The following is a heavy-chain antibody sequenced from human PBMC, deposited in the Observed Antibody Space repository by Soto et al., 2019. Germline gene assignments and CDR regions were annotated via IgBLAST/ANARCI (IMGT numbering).Heavy chain of an antibody. Sequence: SETLSLTCTVSGGSISSGGYYWSWIRQHPGKGLEWIGYIYYSGSTYYNPSLKSRVTISVDTSKNQFSLKLSSVTAADTAVYYCARVPYDSTTRTQYFDYWGQGTLVNVS. CDR3: ARVPYDSTTRTQYFDY. J-gene: IGHJ4*02. CDR2: IYYSGST. V-gene: IGHV4-31*03. D-gene: IGHD3-22*01. CDR1: GGSISSGGYY.